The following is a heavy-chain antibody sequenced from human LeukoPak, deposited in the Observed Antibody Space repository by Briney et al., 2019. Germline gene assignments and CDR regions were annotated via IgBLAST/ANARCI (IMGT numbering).Heavy chain of an antibody. J-gene: IGHJ3*02. CDR3: ARGRKDYYDSSGYYANAFDI. Sequence: GGSLRLSCAASGFTFDDYGMSWVRHAPGKGLEWDSGINWNGGSTGYADSVKGRFTISRDDAKNSLYLQMNSLRAEDTALYHCARGRKDYYDSSGYYANAFDIWGQGTMVTVSS. CDR1: GFTFDDYG. D-gene: IGHD3-22*01. V-gene: IGHV3-20*01. CDR2: INWNGGST.